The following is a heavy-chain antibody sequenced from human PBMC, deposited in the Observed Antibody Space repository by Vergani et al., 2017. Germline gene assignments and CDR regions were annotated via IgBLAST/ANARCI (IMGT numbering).Heavy chain of an antibody. V-gene: IGHV4-34*01. CDR2: IYYSGST. CDR1: GGSFSGYY. Sequence: QVQLQQWGAGLLKPSETLSLTCAVYGGSFSGYYWSWIRQPPGKGLEWIGYIYYSGSTYYNPSLKSRVTISVDTSKNQFSLKLSSVTAADTAVYYCARDPNYYMDVWGKGTTVTVSS. CDR3: ARDPNYYMDV. J-gene: IGHJ6*03.